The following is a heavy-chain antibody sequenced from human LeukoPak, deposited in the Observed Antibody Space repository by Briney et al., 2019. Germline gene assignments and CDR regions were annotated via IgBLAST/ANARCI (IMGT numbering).Heavy chain of an antibody. J-gene: IGHJ3*02. Sequence: GGSLRLSCAASGFTFSSYDMHWVRQAPGKWLEWVAFISYNGSNKYYADSVKGRFTISRDNSKNTLYLQMNSLRAEDTAVYYCAKPRGRYYWEDGSSAPDAFDIWGQGTMVTVSS. V-gene: IGHV3-30*18. CDR3: AKPRGRYYWEDGSSAPDAFDI. CDR2: ISYNGSNK. CDR1: GFTFSSYD. D-gene: IGHD3-10*01.